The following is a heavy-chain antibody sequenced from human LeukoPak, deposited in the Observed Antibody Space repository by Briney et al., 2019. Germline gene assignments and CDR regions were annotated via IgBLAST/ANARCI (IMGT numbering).Heavy chain of an antibody. V-gene: IGHV1-2*02. J-gene: IGHJ4*02. D-gene: IGHD3-22*01. CDR3: ARGYYDSSGYYYFDY. Sequence: EASVKVSCKASGYTFTGYYMHWVRQAPGQGLEWMGWINPNSGGTNYAQKFQGRVTMTRDTSISTAYMELSRLRSDDTAVYYCARGYYDSSGYYYFDYWGQGTLVTVSS. CDR1: GYTFTGYY. CDR2: INPNSGGT.